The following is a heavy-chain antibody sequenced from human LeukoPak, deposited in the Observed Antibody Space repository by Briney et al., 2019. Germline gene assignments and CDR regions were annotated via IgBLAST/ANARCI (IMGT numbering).Heavy chain of an antibody. V-gene: IGHV3-7*03. CDR3: AKGRTEGGTLALDY. Sequence: PGGSLRLSCVVSRFTFSNYWMSWVRQAPGKGLEWVANIKQDGSGKYYVDSVRGRFTISRDNAKNSPYLQMNSLRAEDTAVYYCAKGRTEGGTLALDYWGQGTLVTVSS. CDR1: RFTFSNYW. D-gene: IGHD6-19*01. J-gene: IGHJ4*02. CDR2: IKQDGSGK.